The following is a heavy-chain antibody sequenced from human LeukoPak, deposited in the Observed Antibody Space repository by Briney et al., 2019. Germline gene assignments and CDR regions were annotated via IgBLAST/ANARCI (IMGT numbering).Heavy chain of an antibody. CDR2: INPNSGGT. Sequence: GASVKVSCKTSGYTFTVSFMHWVRQAPGQGLEWMGWINPNSGGTKYAQKFQGRVTMTRDTAISTAYMELSRLRSDDTAVYYCARGGIRTAASNFDYWGQGTLVTVSS. D-gene: IGHD6-13*01. J-gene: IGHJ4*02. CDR1: GYTFTVSF. CDR3: ARGGIRTAASNFDY. V-gene: IGHV1-2*02.